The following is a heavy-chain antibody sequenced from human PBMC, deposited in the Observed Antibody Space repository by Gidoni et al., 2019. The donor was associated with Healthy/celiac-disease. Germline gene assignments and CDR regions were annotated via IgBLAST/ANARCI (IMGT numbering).Heavy chain of an antibody. D-gene: IGHD2-21*02. CDR1: GGSISSSSYY. CDR2: IYYSGST. J-gene: IGHJ2*01. Sequence: QLQLQESGPGLVKPSETLSLTCTVSGGSISSSSYYWGWIRQHPGKGLEWIGSIYYSGSTYYNPSLKSRVTISVDTSKNQFSLKLSSVTAADTAVYYCARRYCGGDCYSRGDWYFDLWGRGTLVTVSS. V-gene: IGHV4-39*01. CDR3: ARRYCGGDCYSRGDWYFDL.